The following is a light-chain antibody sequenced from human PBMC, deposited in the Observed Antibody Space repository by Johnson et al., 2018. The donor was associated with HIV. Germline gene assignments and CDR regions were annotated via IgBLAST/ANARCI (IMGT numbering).Light chain of an antibody. Sequence: QSVLTQPPSVSAAPGQKVTISCSGTSSNIGNNYVSWYQQFTGTAPKLVIHENNKRPSGIPDRFSGSKSGTSATLGITGLQTGDEADYYCGTWDSSLSAGFFGTGTKVTVL. CDR2: ENN. V-gene: IGLV1-51*01. J-gene: IGLJ1*01. CDR3: GTWDSSLSAGF. CDR1: SSNIGNNY.